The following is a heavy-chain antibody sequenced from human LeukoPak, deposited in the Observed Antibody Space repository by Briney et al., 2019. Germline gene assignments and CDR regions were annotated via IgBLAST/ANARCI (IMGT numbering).Heavy chain of an antibody. J-gene: IGHJ6*04. V-gene: IGHV3-7*01. Sequence: GGSLRLSCAASGFTINKYWMDWVRQAPGKGLEWVANIKEDGSEKNYVDSVKGRFTISRDNAKNSLYLQMNSLRAEDTAVYYCAELGITMIGGVWGKGTTVTISS. CDR1: GFTINKYW. CDR3: AELGITMIGGV. D-gene: IGHD3-10*02. CDR2: IKEDGSEK.